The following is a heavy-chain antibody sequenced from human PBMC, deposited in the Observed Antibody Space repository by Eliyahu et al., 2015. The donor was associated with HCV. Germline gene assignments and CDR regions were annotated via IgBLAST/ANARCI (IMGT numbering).Heavy chain of an antibody. V-gene: IGHV3-33*08. CDR2: IWYDGSNK. J-gene: IGHJ4*02. D-gene: IGHD5-24*01. Sequence: QVQLVESGGGVVQPGRSLRLSCAASGFTFSSYGMHWVRQAPGKGLEWVAVIWYDGSNKYYADSVKGRFTISRDNSKNTLYLQMNSLRAEDTAVYYCARSRDGYNSGFDYWGQGTLVTVSS. CDR1: GFTFSSYG. CDR3: ARSRDGYNSGFDY.